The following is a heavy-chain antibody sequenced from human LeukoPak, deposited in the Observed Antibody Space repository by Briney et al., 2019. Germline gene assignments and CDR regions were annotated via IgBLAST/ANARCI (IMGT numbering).Heavy chain of an antibody. D-gene: IGHD3-16*01. Sequence: GGSLRLSCAASGFTFSSYNMNWVRQAPGKGLEWVSFSSSSSDYIYYADSLKGRFTISRDNAKNSVYLQMNSLRADDTAVYYCASGGTYVLDYWGQGTLVTVSA. CDR1: GFTFSSYN. J-gene: IGHJ4*02. CDR2: SSSSSDYI. CDR3: ASGGTYVLDY. V-gene: IGHV3-21*01.